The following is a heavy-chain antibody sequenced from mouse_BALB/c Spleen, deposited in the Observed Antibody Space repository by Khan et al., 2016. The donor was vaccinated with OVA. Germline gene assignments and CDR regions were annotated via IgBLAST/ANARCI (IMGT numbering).Heavy chain of an antibody. Sequence: QVQLQQPGAELVRPGASVKLSCKASGYTFTNYWINWVKQRPGQGLEWIGNVYPSDSYTNYNQKFKDQATLTVDKSSSTAYMQLSSLTSDDSAVFYYRRKGVEGSSFAYGGQGTLVTVS. J-gene: IGHJ3*01. CDR2: VYPSDSYT. CDR3: RRKGVEGSSFAY. CDR1: GYTFTNYW. V-gene: IGHV1-69*02.